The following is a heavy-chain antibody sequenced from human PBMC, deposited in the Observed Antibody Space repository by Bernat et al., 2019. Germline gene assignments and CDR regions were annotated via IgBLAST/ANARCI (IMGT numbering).Heavy chain of an antibody. Sequence: QVQLQESGPGLVKPSQTLSLTCTVSGGSISSGGYYWSWIRQHPGKGLEWIGYIYYSGSTYYNPSLKSRVTISVDTAKNQFSLKLSSVTAADTAVYYCARDSVAAAASGDMDVWGQGTTVTVSS. CDR3: ARDSVAAAASGDMDV. CDR1: GGSISSGGYY. J-gene: IGHJ6*02. V-gene: IGHV4-31*03. CDR2: IYYSGST. D-gene: IGHD6-13*01.